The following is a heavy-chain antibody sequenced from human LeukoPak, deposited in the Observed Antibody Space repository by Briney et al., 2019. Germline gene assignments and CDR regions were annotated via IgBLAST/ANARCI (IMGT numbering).Heavy chain of an antibody. CDR1: GYTFTGYY. D-gene: IGHD3-22*01. CDR3: ARQGTPYYYDSSGYGYYYYMDV. J-gene: IGHJ6*03. Sequence: GASVTVSCKASGYTFTGYYMHWVRQAPGQGLEWMGWINPNSGGTNYAQKFQGRVTMTRDTSISTAYMELSRLRSDDTAVYYCARQGTPYYYDSSGYGYYYYMDVWGKGTTVTVSS. V-gene: IGHV1-2*02. CDR2: INPNSGGT.